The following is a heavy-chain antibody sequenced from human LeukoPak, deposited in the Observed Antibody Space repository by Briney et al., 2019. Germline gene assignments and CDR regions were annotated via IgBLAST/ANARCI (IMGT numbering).Heavy chain of an antibody. CDR3: ARGLSDFWSGYYSNWFDP. J-gene: IGHJ5*02. V-gene: IGHV1-3*01. D-gene: IGHD3-3*01. CDR2: INAGNGNT. CDR1: GYTFTSYA. Sequence: ASVKVSCKASGYTFTSYAMHWVRQAPGQRLGWMGWINAGNGNTKYSQKFQGRVTITRDTSASTAYMELSSLRSEDTAVYYCARGLSDFWSGYYSNWFDPWGQGTLVTVSS.